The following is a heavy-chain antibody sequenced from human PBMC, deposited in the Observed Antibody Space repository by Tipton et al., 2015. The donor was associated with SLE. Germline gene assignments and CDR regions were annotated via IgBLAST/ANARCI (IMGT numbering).Heavy chain of an antibody. CDR3: ARHSGYCSGGTCSFNWFDP. D-gene: IGHD2-15*01. Sequence: LSLTCTVSGGSISSPGYYWGWIRQPPGKGLESIGLIYYSGNTYYNPSLKSRVTISVDTSKNQFSLKLTSVAATDTAVYYCARHSGYCSGGTCSFNWFDPWGQGILVTVSS. CDR1: GGSISSPGYY. J-gene: IGHJ5*02. CDR2: IYYSGNT. V-gene: IGHV4-39*01.